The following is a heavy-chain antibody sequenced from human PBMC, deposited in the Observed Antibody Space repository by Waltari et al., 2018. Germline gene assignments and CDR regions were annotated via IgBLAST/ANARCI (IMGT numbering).Heavy chain of an antibody. J-gene: IGHJ4*02. D-gene: IGHD4-17*01. V-gene: IGHV1-69*06. CDR2: IIPIFGTA. CDR3: ARDGGEYGDGFIDY. Sequence: SWVRQAPGQGLEWMGRIIPIFGTANYAQKFQGRVTITADKSTSTAYMELSSLRSEDTAVYYCARDGGEYGDGFIDYWGQGTLVTVSS.